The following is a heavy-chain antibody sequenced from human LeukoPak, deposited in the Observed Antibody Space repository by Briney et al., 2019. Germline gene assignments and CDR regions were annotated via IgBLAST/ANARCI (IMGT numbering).Heavy chain of an antibody. D-gene: IGHD5-24*01. CDR1: GGTLSSYA. V-gene: IGHV1-69*04. CDR2: IIPILGLK. Sequence: SVKVSCKASGGTLSSYAINWVRQAPGQGLEWMGRIIPILGLKNYAQKFQGRVTITAGKSVSTAYMELSSLRSEDTAVYSCARLRRDGYNWDFDYWGQGTLVTVSS. J-gene: IGHJ4*02. CDR3: ARLRRDGYNWDFDY.